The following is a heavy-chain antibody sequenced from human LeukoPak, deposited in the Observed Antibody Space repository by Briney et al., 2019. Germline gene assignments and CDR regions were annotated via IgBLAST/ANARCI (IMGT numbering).Heavy chain of an antibody. D-gene: IGHD3-10*01. CDR2: IHSSGIT. J-gene: IGHJ6*03. Sequence: SETLSLTCTVSGGSISSYYWSWIRQPAGKGLEWVGRIHSSGITNYNSSLKSRVTMSVDTSKNQFSLNLSSVTAADTAVYYCARDRGPISGYYGSGSYYYPHYYYYYYMDVWGKGTTVTISS. CDR1: GGSISSYY. V-gene: IGHV4-4*07. CDR3: ARDRGPISGYYGSGSYYYPHYYYYYYMDV.